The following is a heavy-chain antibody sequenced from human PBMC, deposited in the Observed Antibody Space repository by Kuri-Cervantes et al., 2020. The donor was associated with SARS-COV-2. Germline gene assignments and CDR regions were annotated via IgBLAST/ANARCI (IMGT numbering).Heavy chain of an antibody. CDR2: FDPEDGET. Sequence: ASVKVSCKVSGYTLTESSMHWVRQAPGKGLEWMGGFDPEDGETIYAQKFQGRVTMTEDTSTDTAYMELSSLRSEDTAVYYCATGYSSGYYYNYWGQGTLVRLL. D-gene: IGHD3-22*01. V-gene: IGHV1-24*01. CDR3: ATGYSSGYYYNY. CDR1: GYTLTESS. J-gene: IGHJ4*02.